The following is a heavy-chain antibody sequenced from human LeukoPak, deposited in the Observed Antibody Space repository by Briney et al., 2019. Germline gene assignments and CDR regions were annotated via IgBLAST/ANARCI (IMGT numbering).Heavy chain of an antibody. J-gene: IGHJ6*02. Sequence: ASVKVSCKVSGYTLTELSMHWVRQAPGKGLEWMGGFDPEDGETIYAQKFQGRVTMTEDTSTDTAYMELSSLRSEDTAVYYCATDPSWSVQLEPNYYYGMDVWGQGTTVTVFS. V-gene: IGHV1-24*01. CDR1: GYTLTELS. CDR2: FDPEDGET. CDR3: ATDPSWSVQLEPNYYYGMDV. D-gene: IGHD1-1*01.